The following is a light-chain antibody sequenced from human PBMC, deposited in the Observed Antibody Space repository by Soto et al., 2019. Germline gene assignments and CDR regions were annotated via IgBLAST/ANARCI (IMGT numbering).Light chain of an antibody. J-gene: IGLJ1*01. CDR2: VNSDGSH. V-gene: IGLV4-69*01. CDR3: QTWGTGIRV. Sequence: QLVLTQSPSASASLGASVKLTCTLSSGHSNYAIAWHQQQPEKGPRYLMKVNSDGSHRKGDGIPDRFSGSSSGAQRYLTISSLQSEDEADYYGQTWGTGIRVFGTGTKVTVL. CDR1: SGHSNYA.